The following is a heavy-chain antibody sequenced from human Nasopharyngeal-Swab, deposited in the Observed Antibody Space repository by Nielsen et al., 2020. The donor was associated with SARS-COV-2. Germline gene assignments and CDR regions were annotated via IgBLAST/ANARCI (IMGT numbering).Heavy chain of an antibody. J-gene: IGHJ6*03. CDR3: ARDQTYYYGSGIGFRYYYYYMDV. D-gene: IGHD3-10*01. Sequence: GSLRLSCAVYGGSFSGYYWSWNRQPPGKGLEWIGEINHSGSTNYNPSLNSRVTISVDTSKNQFSLKLSSVTAADTAVYYCARDQTYYYGSGIGFRYYYYYMDVWGKGTTVTVSS. CDR1: GGSFSGYY. V-gene: IGHV4-34*01. CDR2: INHSGST.